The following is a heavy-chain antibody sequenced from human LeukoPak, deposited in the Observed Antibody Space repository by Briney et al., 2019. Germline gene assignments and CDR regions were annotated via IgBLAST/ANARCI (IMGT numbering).Heavy chain of an antibody. CDR2: INHSGST. J-gene: IGHJ5*02. V-gene: IGHV4-34*01. D-gene: IGHD3-10*01. CDR3: ATSLRMVRGVSWFDP. Sequence: PSETLSLTCAVYVGSFSGYYWSWIRQPPGKGLEWIGEINHSGSTNYNPSLKSRVTISVDTSKNQFSLKLSSVTAADTAVYYCATSLRMVRGVSWFDPWGQGTLVTVSS. CDR1: VGSFSGYY.